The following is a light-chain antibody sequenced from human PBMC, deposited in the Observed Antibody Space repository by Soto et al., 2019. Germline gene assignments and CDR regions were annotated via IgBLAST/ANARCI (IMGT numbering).Light chain of an antibody. CDR3: SSYTSSSTVV. CDR2: EVS. V-gene: IGLV2-14*01. CDR1: SSDVGGYNY. Sequence: QSALTQPASVSGSPGQSITISCTGTSSDVGGYNYVSWYQHHPGKAPKLMIYEVSNRPSGVSNRFSGSKSGNTASPTISGLQAEDEADYYCSSYTSSSTVVFGGGTKLTVL. J-gene: IGLJ2*01.